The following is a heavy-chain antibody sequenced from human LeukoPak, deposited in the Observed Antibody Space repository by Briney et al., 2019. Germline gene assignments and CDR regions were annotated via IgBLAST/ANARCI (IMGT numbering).Heavy chain of an antibody. J-gene: IGHJ4*02. CDR3: ARHLGPSFYNPFDY. CDR2: IYPGDPDT. V-gene: IGHV5-51*01. D-gene: IGHD1-1*01. Sequence: GESLKISCKSSGYSFTSYWIGWVRQMPGKGLEWMGIIYPGDPDTRYSPSFQGQVTISADNSISTAYLQWSSLKASDTAMYYCARHLGPSFYNPFDYWGQGTLVTVSS. CDR1: GYSFTSYW.